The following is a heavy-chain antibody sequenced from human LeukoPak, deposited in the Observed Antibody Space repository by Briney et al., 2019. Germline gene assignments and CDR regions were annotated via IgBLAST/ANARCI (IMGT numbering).Heavy chain of an antibody. V-gene: IGHV1-24*01. D-gene: IGHD3-3*01. CDR2: FDPEDGET. CDR1: GYTLTELS. CDR3: ARSLPQTAYYDFWSGYRQSDY. Sequence: GASVKVSCKVSGYTLTELSMHWVRQAPGKGLEWMGGFDPEDGETIYAQKFQGRVTMTEDTSTDTAYMELSSLRSEDTAVYYCARSLPQTAYYDFWSGYRQSDYWGQGTLVTVSS. J-gene: IGHJ4*02.